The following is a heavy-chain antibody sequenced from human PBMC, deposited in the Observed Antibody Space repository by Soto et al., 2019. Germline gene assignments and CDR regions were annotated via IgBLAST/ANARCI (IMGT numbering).Heavy chain of an antibody. Sequence: ASVKVSCKASGGTFSSYAISWVRQAPGQGLEWMGGIIPIFGTANYAQKFQGRVTITADESTSTAYMELSSLRSEDTAVYYCARAPAGAYYYYGMDVWGQGTTVTVSS. CDR1: GGTFSSYA. V-gene: IGHV1-69*13. CDR2: IIPIFGTA. CDR3: ARAPAGAYYYYGMDV. D-gene: IGHD6-13*01. J-gene: IGHJ6*02.